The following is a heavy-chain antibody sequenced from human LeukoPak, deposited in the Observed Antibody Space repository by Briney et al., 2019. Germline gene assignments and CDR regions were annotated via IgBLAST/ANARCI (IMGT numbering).Heavy chain of an antibody. CDR3: ARDLVLAAAGTAYYYYYGMDV. J-gene: IGHJ6*02. D-gene: IGHD6-13*01. Sequence: ASVKVSCKPSGYTFTSDGIRWVRQAPGQKLKWMGWISAYNGNTNYAQKLQGRVTMTTDTSTSTAYMELRSLRSDDTAVYYCARDLVLAAAGTAYYYYYGMDVWGQGTTVTVSS. CDR1: GYTFTSDG. V-gene: IGHV1-18*01. CDR2: ISAYNGNT.